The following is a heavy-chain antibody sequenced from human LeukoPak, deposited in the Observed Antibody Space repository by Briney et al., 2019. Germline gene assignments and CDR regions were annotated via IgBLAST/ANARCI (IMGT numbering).Heavy chain of an antibody. CDR1: GFTVSSNY. D-gene: IGHD6-19*01. Sequence: GGSLRLSCAASGFTVSSNYMSWVRQAPGKGLEWVSVIYSGGNTYYADSVKGRFTISRDNSNNTLYLQMNSLRAEDAAVYYCARDASSGWRYYFDYWGQGTLVTVSS. V-gene: IGHV3-66*01. CDR2: IYSGGNT. CDR3: ARDASSGWRYYFDY. J-gene: IGHJ4*02.